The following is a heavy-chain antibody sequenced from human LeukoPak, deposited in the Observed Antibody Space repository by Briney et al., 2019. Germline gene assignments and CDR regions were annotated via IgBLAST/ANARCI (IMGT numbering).Heavy chain of an antibody. J-gene: IGHJ4*02. Sequence: GGSLRLSCTASGFSSEGYAMNWVRQAPGQGLEWVSGINWNGASTDYADSVKGRFTISRDNAKKSLYLQMNSLRAEDTAFYYCASWSVSPKLDYWGQGALVTVSS. CDR1: GFSSEGYA. D-gene: IGHD3-3*01. CDR2: INWNGAST. CDR3: ASWSVSPKLDY. V-gene: IGHV3-20*04.